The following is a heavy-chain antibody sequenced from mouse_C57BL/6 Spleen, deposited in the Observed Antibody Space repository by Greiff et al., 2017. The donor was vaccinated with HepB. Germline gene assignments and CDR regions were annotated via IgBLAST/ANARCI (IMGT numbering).Heavy chain of an antibody. V-gene: IGHV1-64*01. CDR1: GYTFTSYW. D-gene: IGHD4-1*02. J-gene: IGHJ4*01. Sequence: QVHVKQPGAELVKPGASVKLSCKASGYTFTSYWMHWVKQRPGQDLEWIGMIHPNSGSTNYNEKFKSKATLTVDKSSSTAYMQLSSLTSEDSAVYYCARSQLGPYYAMDYWGQGTSVTVSS. CDR2: IHPNSGST. CDR3: ARSQLGPYYAMDY.